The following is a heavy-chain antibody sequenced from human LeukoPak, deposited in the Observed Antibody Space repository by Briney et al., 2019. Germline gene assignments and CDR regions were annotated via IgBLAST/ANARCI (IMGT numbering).Heavy chain of an antibody. V-gene: IGHV4-38-2*01. D-gene: IGHD2-15*01. Sequence: PSETLSHTCALSGYPIRSQYFLGWIRQPPGKGLEWIGGINHSGPTYYNPSLKSRVTLLLDTSKNQFSLKLSSVSAADTAMYFCAIRVGPLEADAGGFVGDYWGQGILVTVSS. CDR3: AIRVGPLEADAGGFVGDY. CDR1: GYPIRSQYF. J-gene: IGHJ4*02. CDR2: INHSGPT.